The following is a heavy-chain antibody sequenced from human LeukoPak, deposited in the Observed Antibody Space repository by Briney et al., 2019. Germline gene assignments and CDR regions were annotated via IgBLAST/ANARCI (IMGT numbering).Heavy chain of an antibody. CDR1: GGSFSGYY. J-gene: IGHJ4*02. Sequence: PSETLSLTCAVYGGSFSGYYWSWIRQPPGKGLEWVWEINHSGSTNYNPHLKSRVGISVDTSKNQDSLKLSSVTAADTAVYYCASYDYWGQGTLVTVSS. V-gene: IGHV4-34*01. CDR3: ASYDY. CDR2: INHSGST.